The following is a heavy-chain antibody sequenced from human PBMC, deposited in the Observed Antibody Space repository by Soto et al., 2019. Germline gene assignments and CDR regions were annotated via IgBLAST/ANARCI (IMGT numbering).Heavy chain of an antibody. Sequence: GASVKVSCKASGYTFTSYYMHWVRQAPGQGLEWMGIINPSGGSTSYAQKFQGRVTMTRDTSTSTVYMELSSLRSEDTAVYYCARDLRLREGVVADHYYYYGMDVWGQGTTVTVSS. CDR3: ARDLRLREGVVADHYYYYGMDV. V-gene: IGHV1-46*01. CDR1: GYTFTSYY. J-gene: IGHJ6*02. CDR2: INPSGGST. D-gene: IGHD2-15*01.